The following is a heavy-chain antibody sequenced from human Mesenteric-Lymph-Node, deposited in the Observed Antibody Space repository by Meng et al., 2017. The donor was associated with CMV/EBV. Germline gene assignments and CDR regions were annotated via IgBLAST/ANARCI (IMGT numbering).Heavy chain of an antibody. CDR3: ARDGRYSGYDWGIGY. CDR1: GYSFSSYG. Sequence: ASVKVSCKASGYSFSSYGITWVRQAPGQGLEWMGWISAYNGHTNYAQKVQGRVTMTTDTSTSTAYMELRSLRSDDTAVYYCARDGRYSGYDWGIGYWGQGTLVTVSS. CDR2: ISAYNGHT. V-gene: IGHV1-18*01. D-gene: IGHD5-12*01. J-gene: IGHJ4*02.